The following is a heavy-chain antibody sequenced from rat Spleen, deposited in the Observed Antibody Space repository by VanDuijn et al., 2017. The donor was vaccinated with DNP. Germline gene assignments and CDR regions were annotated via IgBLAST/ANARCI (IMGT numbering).Heavy chain of an antibody. CDR2: ITYDGSDA. J-gene: IGHJ2*01. Sequence: EVRLVESGGGLVQPGRSLKLSCSASGYTFSDFNMAWVRQAPKRGLEWVATITYDGSDANYRDSVMGRFTISRDNARNTLYLQMDSLRSEDTATYYCTIRAGSFEDWGQGVMVTVSS. CDR3: TIRAGSFED. V-gene: IGHV5-7*01. D-gene: IGHD5-1*01. CDR1: GYTFSDFN.